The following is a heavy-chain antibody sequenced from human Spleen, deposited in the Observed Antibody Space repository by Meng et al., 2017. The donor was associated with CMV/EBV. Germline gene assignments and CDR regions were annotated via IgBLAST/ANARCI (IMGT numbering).Heavy chain of an antibody. CDR3: ARNEGTIFGVVHP. V-gene: IGHV4-4*02. J-gene: IGHJ5*02. D-gene: IGHD3-3*01. Sequence: SETLSLTCAVSGGSISTSNWWSWVRQPPGKGLEWIGSIYYSGITYYNPSLKSRVTISVDMSKNQFSLRLSSVTAADTAVYYCARNEGTIFGVVHPWGQGTLVTVSS. CDR2: IYYSGIT. CDR1: GGSISTSNW.